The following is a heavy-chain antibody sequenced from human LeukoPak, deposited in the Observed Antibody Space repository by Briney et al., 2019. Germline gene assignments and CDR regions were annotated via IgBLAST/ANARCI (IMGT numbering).Heavy chain of an antibody. V-gene: IGHV1-69-2*01. J-gene: IGHJ4*02. Sequence: ASVKVSCKVSGYTFTDYYMQWVQQAPGKGLEWMGLVDPEDGETIYAEKFQGRVTITADTSTDTAYMELSSLRSEDTAVYYCATGDGYNPPFDYWGQGTLVTVSS. CDR3: ATGDGYNPPFDY. D-gene: IGHD5-24*01. CDR1: GYTFTDYY. CDR2: VDPEDGET.